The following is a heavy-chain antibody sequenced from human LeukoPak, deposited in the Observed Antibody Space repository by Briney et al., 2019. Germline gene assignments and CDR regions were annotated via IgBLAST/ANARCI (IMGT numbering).Heavy chain of an antibody. J-gene: IGHJ6*03. CDR3: ASTTRGGTYYYYMDV. CDR1: GFTFSSYG. D-gene: IGHD1-1*01. Sequence: GGFLRLSCAASGFTFSSYGMSWVRQAPGKGLEWVSVIYSGGSTYYADSVKGRFTVSRDNSKNTLYLQMNSLRAEDTAVYYCASTTRGGTYYYYMDVWGKGTTVTISS. V-gene: IGHV3-23*03. CDR2: IYSGGST.